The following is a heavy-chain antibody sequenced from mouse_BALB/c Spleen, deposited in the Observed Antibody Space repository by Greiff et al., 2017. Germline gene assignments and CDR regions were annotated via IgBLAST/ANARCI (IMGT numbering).Heavy chain of an antibody. Sequence: QVQLQQSGAELAKPGASVKMSCKASGYTFTSYWMHWVKQRPGQGLEWIGYINPSTGYTEYNQKFKDKATLTADKSSSTAYMQLSSLTSEDSAVYYCARRGLAGTGYFDVWGAGTTVTVAS. CDR2: INPSTGYT. J-gene: IGHJ1*01. CDR3: ARRGLAGTGYFDV. CDR1: GYTFTSYW. V-gene: IGHV1-7*01. D-gene: IGHD4-1*01.